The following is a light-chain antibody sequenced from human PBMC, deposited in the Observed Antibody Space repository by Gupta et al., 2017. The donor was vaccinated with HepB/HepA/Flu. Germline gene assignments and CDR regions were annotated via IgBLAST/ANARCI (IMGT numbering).Light chain of an antibody. CDR3: QQRSSWPLT. CDR1: QSLGRY. J-gene: IGKJ4*01. CDR2: DSS. Sequence: EIVLTQSPATMSLSPGERATLSCRASQSLGRYLAWYRQKPGQAPRLLIYDSSNRATGIPARFSGSGSGTDVTLTISSLEPEDFAVYYCQQRSSWPLTFGGGTKVEIK. V-gene: IGKV3-11*01.